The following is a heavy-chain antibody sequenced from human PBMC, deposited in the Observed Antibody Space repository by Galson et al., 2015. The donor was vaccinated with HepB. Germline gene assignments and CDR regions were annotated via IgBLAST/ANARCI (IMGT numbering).Heavy chain of an antibody. CDR2: IYYSGST. J-gene: IGHJ4*02. CDR1: GGSLTSGSHY. CDR3: VRQVTGFGSGPETYYFDS. V-gene: IGHV4-39*01. Sequence: TLSLTCNVSGGSLTSGSHYWGWIRQPPGKGLEWIGGISIYYSGSTLYSPSLRSRVTISAHTSTNQFSLRLTSVSAADTAVYFCVRQVTGFGSGPETYYFDSWGQGSLVTVAS. D-gene: IGHD2-21*02.